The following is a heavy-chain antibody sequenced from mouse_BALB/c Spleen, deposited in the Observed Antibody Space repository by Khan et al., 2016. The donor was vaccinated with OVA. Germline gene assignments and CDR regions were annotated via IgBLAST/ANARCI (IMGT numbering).Heavy chain of an antibody. CDR1: GYTFTTYW. J-gene: IGHJ2*01. Sequence: QVQLKQSGAELAKPGASVKMSCKASGYTFTTYWMHWVKQRPGQGLEWIGYINPTSGYTDYNEKFKDRATLSADKSSSTAYMQLSSLTSEDSAVYYCTRGRIDYWSQGTTLTVSS. D-gene: IGHD1-1*01. V-gene: IGHV1-7*01. CDR2: INPTSGYT. CDR3: TRGRIDY.